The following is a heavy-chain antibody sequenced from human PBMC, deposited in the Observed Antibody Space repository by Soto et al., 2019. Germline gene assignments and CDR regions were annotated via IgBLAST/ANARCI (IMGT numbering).Heavy chain of an antibody. Sequence: QITLKESGPTLVKPTQTLTLSCTVSGFSLTADGVAVGWIRQLPGEALEWLALIYWDDDRRYSPSLAARLTIIKDPSRNQVVLTMTNMDPVDSGTYFCAKQKQTGYRLFDYWGRGTLVTVAS. CDR1: GFSLTADGVA. J-gene: IGHJ4*02. CDR2: IYWDDDR. D-gene: IGHD5-12*01. CDR3: AKQKQTGYRLFDY. V-gene: IGHV2-5*02.